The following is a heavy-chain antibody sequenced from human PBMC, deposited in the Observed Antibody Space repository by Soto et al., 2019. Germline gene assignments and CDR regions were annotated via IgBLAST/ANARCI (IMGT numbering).Heavy chain of an antibody. CDR2: MWYDGSNK. V-gene: IGHV3-33*01. Sequence: QVQLVESGGGVVQPGRSLRLSFAASGFTFSSYGMHRVRQAPGKGLEWVAVMWYDGSNKYYADSVKGRFTISRDNSKNTLSLQMNSLRAEDTAVYYCARENYYDSSGYYGWFDPWGQGTLVTVSS. D-gene: IGHD3-22*01. CDR1: GFTFSSYG. J-gene: IGHJ5*02. CDR3: ARENYYDSSGYYGWFDP.